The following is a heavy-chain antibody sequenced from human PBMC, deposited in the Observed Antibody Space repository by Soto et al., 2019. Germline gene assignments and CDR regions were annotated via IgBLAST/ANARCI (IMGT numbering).Heavy chain of an antibody. CDR2: TYYRSRWYN. V-gene: IGHV6-1*01. Sequence: QVQLQESGPGLVKPSQTLSLTCAISGDSVSSNSAAWNWIRLSPSRGLEWLARTYYRSRWYNDYAVAVRSRITVNPDTCNNQFSLQLTSVTPEDTAVYYCAGTTSHQWYYMDVWGKGTTVTVSS. CDR3: AGTTSHQWYYMDV. D-gene: IGHD1-7*01. CDR1: GDSVSSNSAA. J-gene: IGHJ6*03.